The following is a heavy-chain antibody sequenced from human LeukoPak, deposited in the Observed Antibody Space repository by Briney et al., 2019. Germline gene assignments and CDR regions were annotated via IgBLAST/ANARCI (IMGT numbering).Heavy chain of an antibody. CDR1: GYTFSDYY. Sequence: GASVKVSCKASGYTFSDYYMHWVRQAPGQGLEWTGWINPNSGGTIYAQKFQGRVTMTRDTSISTAYMELSRLRSDDTAVYYCARGDNSGSGYWGQGTLVTVSS. D-gene: IGHD6-19*01. CDR3: ARGDNSGSGY. CDR2: INPNSGGT. J-gene: IGHJ4*02. V-gene: IGHV1-2*02.